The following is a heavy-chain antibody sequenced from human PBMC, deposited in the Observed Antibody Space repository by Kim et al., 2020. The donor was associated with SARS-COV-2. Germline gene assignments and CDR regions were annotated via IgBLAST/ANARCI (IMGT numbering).Heavy chain of an antibody. D-gene: IGHD3-10*01. CDR2: ITQTGTS. V-gene: IGHV4-34*01. CDR1: GRSFSGYY. CDR3: ARGRSEYFGSG. Sequence: SETLSLTCAVYGRSFSGYYWTWIRQAPGTGLQWIGEITQTGTSNYDPSFRGRVTISVAASEKQFSLVLTSATAADTAVYYCARGRSEYFGSGGGR. J-gene: IGHJ2*01.